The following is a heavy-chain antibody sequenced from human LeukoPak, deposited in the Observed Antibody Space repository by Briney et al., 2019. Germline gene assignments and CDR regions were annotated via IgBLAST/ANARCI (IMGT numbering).Heavy chain of an antibody. Sequence: GGSLRLSCAASGFTFSSYSMNWVRQAPGKGLEWVSSISSSSSYIYYADSVKGRFTISRDNAKNSLYLQMNSLRAEDTSVYYCARGIAAAGDDYWGQGTLVTVSS. CDR1: GFTFSSYS. V-gene: IGHV3-21*01. CDR2: ISSSSSYI. J-gene: IGHJ4*02. D-gene: IGHD6-13*01. CDR3: ARGIAAAGDDY.